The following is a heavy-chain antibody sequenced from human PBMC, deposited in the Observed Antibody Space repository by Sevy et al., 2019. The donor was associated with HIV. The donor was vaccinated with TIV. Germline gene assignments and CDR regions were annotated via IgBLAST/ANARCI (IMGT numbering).Heavy chain of an antibody. CDR3: VKVAGSGTYYSGDFDY. CDR2: ISSSGAST. V-gene: IGHV3-23*01. J-gene: IGHJ4*02. CDR1: GFTFTSQA. D-gene: IGHD3-10*01. Sequence: GGSLRLSCAASGFTFTSQAMSWVRQAPGKGLEWVSGISSSGASTYYAESAKGRFTISRDNSKSTLYLQMNSLRAEDTALYYCVKVAGSGTYYSGDFDYWSQGTLVTVSS.